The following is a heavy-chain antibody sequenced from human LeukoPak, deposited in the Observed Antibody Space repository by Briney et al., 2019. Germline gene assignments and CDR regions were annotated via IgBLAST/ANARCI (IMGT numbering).Heavy chain of an antibody. Sequence: GGSLRLSCAASGSTFSSYAMSWVRQAPGKGLEWVSAISGSGGSTYYADSVKGRFTISRDNSKNTLYLRMNSLRAEDTAVYYCAKDGTGYSSGLNDYWGQGTLVTVSS. J-gene: IGHJ4*02. D-gene: IGHD6-19*01. CDR1: GSTFSSYA. CDR3: AKDGTGYSSGLNDY. V-gene: IGHV3-23*01. CDR2: ISGSGGST.